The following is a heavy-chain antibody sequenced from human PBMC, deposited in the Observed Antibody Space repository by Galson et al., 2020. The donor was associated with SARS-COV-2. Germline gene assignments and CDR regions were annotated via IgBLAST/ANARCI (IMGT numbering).Heavy chain of an antibody. Sequence: NSCKGSGYSFSSHWIRWGRQMPRQGLEWGGRVDPSDPYNNESPLLQGHVTISADKSISTAYLQWSSLKASDTAMYYCARFPLQPLYNWFDPWGQGTLVTVSS. CDR3: ARFPLQPLYNWFDP. CDR1: GYSFSSHW. CDR2: VDPSDPYN. D-gene: IGHD1-1*01. V-gene: IGHV5-10-1*01. J-gene: IGHJ5*02.